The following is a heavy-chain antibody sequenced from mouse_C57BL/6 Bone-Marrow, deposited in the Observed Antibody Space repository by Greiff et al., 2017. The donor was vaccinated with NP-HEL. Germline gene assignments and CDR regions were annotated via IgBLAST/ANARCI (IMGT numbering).Heavy chain of an antibody. D-gene: IGHD1-1*01. CDR1: GYTFTSYW. CDR3: ARYYYGSSPWCAY. CDR2: IHPNSGST. J-gene: IGHJ3*01. Sequence: VQLQQPGAELVKPGASVKLSCKASGYTFTSYWMHWVKQRPGQGLEWIGMIHPNSGSTNYNEKFKSKATLTVDKSSSTAYMPLSSLTSEDSAVYDWARYYYGSSPWCAYWGQGTLVTVSA. V-gene: IGHV1-64*01.